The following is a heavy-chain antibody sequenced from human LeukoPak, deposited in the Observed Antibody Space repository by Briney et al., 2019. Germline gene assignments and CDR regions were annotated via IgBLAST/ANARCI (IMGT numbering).Heavy chain of an antibody. J-gene: IGHJ5*02. CDR3: AREGIAAAGPGGSWFDP. D-gene: IGHD6-13*01. CDR1: GGSISSYY. CDR2: IYYSGST. Sequence: SETLFLTCTVSGGSISSYYWSWIRQPPGKGLEWIGYIYYSGSTNYNPSLKSRVTISVDTSKNQFSLKLSSVTAADTAVYYCAREGIAAAGPGGSWFDPWGQGTLVTVSS. V-gene: IGHV4-59*01.